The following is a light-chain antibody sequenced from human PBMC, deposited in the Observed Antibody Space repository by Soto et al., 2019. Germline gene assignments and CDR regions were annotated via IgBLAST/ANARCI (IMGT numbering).Light chain of an antibody. CDR1: QFINFY. J-gene: IGKJ5*01. V-gene: IGKV1-39*01. CDR3: QQSHTSPPT. CDR2: GAS. Sequence: MQLTQSPASLAALAGNTVSLTCLSSQFINFYLNWYQQKPGKAPKLLIFGASTLQIGVPSRFSGSGSGTDFTLTISSLQPEDFATYYCQQSHTSPPTFGQGTRLEIK.